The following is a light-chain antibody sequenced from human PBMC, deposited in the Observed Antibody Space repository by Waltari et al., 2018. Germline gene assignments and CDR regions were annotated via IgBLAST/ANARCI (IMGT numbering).Light chain of an antibody. CDR3: SSYMNSSLV. CDR1: SSYIGGYQY. J-gene: IGLJ3*02. Sequence: QSALTQPASVSGSPGQSITISCTGTSSYIGGYQYVSWYQQHPGKAPKLMIYVVSNRPSGVSNRFSGSKSGSTASLTISGLQSEDEADYYCSSYMNSSLVFGAGTKVTVL. V-gene: IGLV2-14*01. CDR2: VVS.